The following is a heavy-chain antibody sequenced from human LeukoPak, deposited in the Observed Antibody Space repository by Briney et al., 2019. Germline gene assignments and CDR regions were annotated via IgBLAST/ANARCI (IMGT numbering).Heavy chain of an antibody. D-gene: IGHD6-13*01. Sequence: GGSLRLSCAASGFSFSSYWMSWVRQAPGKGLEWVANIKHDGSEKYYVDSMKGRFTISRDNTKKSLYLQMNSLGAEDTAVYYCARAAWDSSSWYVGYFDYWGQGTLVTVSS. J-gene: IGHJ4*02. CDR1: GFSFSSYW. V-gene: IGHV3-7*03. CDR3: ARAAWDSSSWYVGYFDY. CDR2: IKHDGSEK.